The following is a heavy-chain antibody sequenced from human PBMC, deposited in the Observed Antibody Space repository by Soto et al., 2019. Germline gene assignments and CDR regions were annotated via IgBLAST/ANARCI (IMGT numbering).Heavy chain of an antibody. D-gene: IGHD3-10*01. Sequence: GASVKVSCKASGYTFTSYGISWVRQAPGQGLEWMGWISAYNGNTNYAQKLQGRVTMTTDTSTSTAYMELRSLRSDDTAVYYCARDEITMVRGVIGYRGQGTLVTVFS. CDR1: GYTFTSYG. CDR3: ARDEITMVRGVIGY. V-gene: IGHV1-18*01. CDR2: ISAYNGNT. J-gene: IGHJ4*02.